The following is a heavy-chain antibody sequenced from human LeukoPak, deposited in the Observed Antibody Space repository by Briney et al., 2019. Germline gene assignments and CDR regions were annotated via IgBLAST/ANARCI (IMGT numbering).Heavy chain of an antibody. Sequence: GGSLRLSCAASGFTFSSYAMSWVRQSPGKGLEWVSAISGSGGSTYYADSVKGRFTISRDNSKNTLYLQMNSLRAEDTAVYYCAKGSTVTTLGFDYWGQGTLVTVSS. CDR2: ISGSGGST. D-gene: IGHD4-17*01. CDR3: AKGSTVTTLGFDY. V-gene: IGHV3-23*01. J-gene: IGHJ4*02. CDR1: GFTFSSYA.